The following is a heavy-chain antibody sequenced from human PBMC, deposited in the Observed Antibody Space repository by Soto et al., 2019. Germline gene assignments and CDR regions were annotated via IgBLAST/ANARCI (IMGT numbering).Heavy chain of an antibody. CDR2: ISGSGGST. D-gene: IGHD6-6*01. CDR3: AKREQLTFLPFDY. Sequence: GGSLRLPCAASGFTFSSYAMSWVRQAPGKGLEWVSAISGSGGSTYYADSVKGRFTISRDNSKNTLYLQMNSLRAEDTAVYYCAKREQLTFLPFDYWGQGTLVTVSS. V-gene: IGHV3-23*01. J-gene: IGHJ4*02. CDR1: GFTFSSYA.